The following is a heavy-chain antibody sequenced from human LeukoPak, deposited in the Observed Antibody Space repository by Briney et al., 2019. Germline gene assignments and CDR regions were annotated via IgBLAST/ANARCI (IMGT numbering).Heavy chain of an antibody. Sequence: GGSLRLSCAASGFTFSSYIMNWVRQAQGKGLEWVSSISASTTYIYYADSVKGRFTISRDNAKNSLYLQMNSLRPEDTAVYYCARGPLMGATYFDYWGQGTQVTVSS. D-gene: IGHD1-26*01. J-gene: IGHJ4*02. CDR1: GFTFSSYI. CDR3: ARGPLMGATYFDY. CDR2: ISASTTYI. V-gene: IGHV3-21*01.